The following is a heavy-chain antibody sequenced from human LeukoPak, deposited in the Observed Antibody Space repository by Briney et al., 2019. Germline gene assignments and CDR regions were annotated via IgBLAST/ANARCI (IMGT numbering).Heavy chain of an antibody. CDR3: VSLYETY. Sequence: GGSLRLSCAASGFTFSSYWMNWARQAPGKGLVWVSHINSDGSWTSYADSVKGRFSISKDNAKNTVYLQMNSLRAEDTAVYYCVSLYETYWGRGTLVTVSS. D-gene: IGHD2/OR15-2a*01. CDR1: GFTFSSYW. J-gene: IGHJ4*02. V-gene: IGHV3-74*01. CDR2: INSDGSWT.